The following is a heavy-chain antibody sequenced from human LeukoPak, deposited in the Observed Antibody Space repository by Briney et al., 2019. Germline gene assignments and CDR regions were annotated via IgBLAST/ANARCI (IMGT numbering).Heavy chain of an antibody. CDR2: ISSSGSTI. CDR3: ARDVLKTNWFDP. CDR1: GFTFSSYE. V-gene: IGHV3-48*03. J-gene: IGHJ5*02. Sequence: QAGGSLRLSCAASGFTFSSYEMNWVRQAPGKGLEWVSYISSSGSTIYYADSVKGRFTISRDNAKNSLYLQMNSLRAEDTAVYYCARDVLKTNWFDPWGRGTLVTVSS.